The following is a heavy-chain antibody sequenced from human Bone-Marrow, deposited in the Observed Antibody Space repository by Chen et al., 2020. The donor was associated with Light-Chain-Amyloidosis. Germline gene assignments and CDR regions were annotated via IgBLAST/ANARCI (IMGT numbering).Heavy chain of an antibody. CDR2: ISGSGGST. Sequence: EVQLLESGGGLVQPGGSLRLSCAASGFTFRSYAMSWVRQAPGKGLEWVSAISGSGGSTYYADSVKGRFTISRDNSKNTLYLQMNSLRAEDTAVYYCAKGKSGYDSRSPTDVWGQGTTVTVSS. V-gene: IGHV3-23*01. CDR3: AKGKSGYDSRSPTDV. J-gene: IGHJ6*02. D-gene: IGHD5-12*01. CDR1: GFTFRSYA.